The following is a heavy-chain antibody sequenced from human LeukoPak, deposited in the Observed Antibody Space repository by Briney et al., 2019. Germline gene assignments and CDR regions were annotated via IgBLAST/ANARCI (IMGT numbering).Heavy chain of an antibody. J-gene: IGHJ4*02. CDR2: IYYSGST. CDR1: GGSISSGGYY. CDR3: ARVSSATRGDILFDY. D-gene: IGHD3-9*01. Sequence: SETLSLTCTVSGGSISSGGYYWSWIRQPPGKGLEWIGYIYYSGSTNYNPSLKSRVTISVDTSKNQFSLKLSSVTAADTAVYYCARVSSATRGDILFDYWGQGTLVTVSS. V-gene: IGHV4-61*08.